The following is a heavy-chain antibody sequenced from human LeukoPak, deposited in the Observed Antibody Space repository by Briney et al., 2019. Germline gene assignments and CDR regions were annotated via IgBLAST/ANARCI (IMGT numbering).Heavy chain of an antibody. CDR3: ARDLARYSSSTYNYMDV. Sequence: ASVKVTCKATGYSFTSHYMHCVRQAPGQGLEWLGLINPSGSSTLYAQKFQGRVTMTRDMSTTTDYMELSSLRSDDTAVYYCARDLARYSSSTYNYMDVWGKGTTVTVSS. J-gene: IGHJ6*03. V-gene: IGHV1-46*01. CDR1: GYSFTSHY. CDR2: INPSGSST. D-gene: IGHD6-6*01.